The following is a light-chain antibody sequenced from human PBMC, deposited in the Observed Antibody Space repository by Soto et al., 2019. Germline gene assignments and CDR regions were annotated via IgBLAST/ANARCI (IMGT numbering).Light chain of an antibody. CDR2: GNS. CDR1: SSNIGAGYD. V-gene: IGLV1-40*01. CDR3: QSYDSSRGV. J-gene: IGLJ1*01. Sequence: QSVLTQPPSVSGAPGQSVTISCTGSSSNIGAGYDVHWYQQLPGTAPKLLIYGNSNRPSGVPDRFSGSKSGTSASLAITGLQAEDEADYYCQSYDSSRGVFGTGTKLTVL.